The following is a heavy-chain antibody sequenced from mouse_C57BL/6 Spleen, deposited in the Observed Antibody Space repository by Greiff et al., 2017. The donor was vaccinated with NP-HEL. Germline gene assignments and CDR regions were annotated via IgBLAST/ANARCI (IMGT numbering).Heavy chain of an antibody. J-gene: IGHJ4*01. CDR1: GYTFTSYW. CDR2: IHPNSGST. D-gene: IGHD3-2*02. Sequence: QVQLQQPGAELVKPGASVKLSCKASGYTFTSYWMHWVKQRPGQSLEWIGMIHPNSGSTNYNEKFKSKATLTVDKSSSTAYMQLSSLTSEDSAVYYCARRRTAQATGAMDYWGQGTSVTVSS. CDR3: ARRRTAQATGAMDY. V-gene: IGHV1-64*01.